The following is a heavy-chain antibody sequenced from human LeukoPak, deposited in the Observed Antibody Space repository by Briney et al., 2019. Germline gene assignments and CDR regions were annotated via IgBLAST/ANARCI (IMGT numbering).Heavy chain of an antibody. J-gene: IGHJ4*02. CDR2: VNDSGST. D-gene: IGHD6-13*01. CDR1: GGSISSSSYY. V-gene: IGHV4-39*07. CDR3: ARDSSYSTSWPFDY. Sequence: SETLSLTCTVSGGSISSSSYYWGWIRQPPGKGLEWIGDVNDSGSTNYNPSLKSRVTISVDTSKNQFSLKLTSVTAADTAVYYCARDSSYSTSWPFDYWGQGTLVTVSS.